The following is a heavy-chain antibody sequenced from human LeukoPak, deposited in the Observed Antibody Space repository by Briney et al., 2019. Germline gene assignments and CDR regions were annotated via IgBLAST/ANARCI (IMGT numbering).Heavy chain of an antibody. CDR2: INHSGST. D-gene: IGHD3-9*01. V-gene: IGHV4-34*01. J-gene: IGHJ6*03. Sequence: SETLSLACTVSGGSISSYYWSWIRQPPGKGLEWIGEINHSGSTNYNPSLKSRVTISVDTSKNQFSLKLSSVTAADTAVYYCARRKPRCLRHFDWLSGCYMDVWGKGTTVTISS. CDR3: ARRKPRCLRHFDWLSGCYMDV. CDR1: GGSISSYY.